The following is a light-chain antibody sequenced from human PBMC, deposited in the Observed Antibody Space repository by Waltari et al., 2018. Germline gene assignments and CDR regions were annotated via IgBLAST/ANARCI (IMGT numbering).Light chain of an antibody. CDR1: QSISSW. V-gene: IGKV1-5*03. CDR3: QHYNSYPWT. CDR2: EAS. Sequence: DIQMTQSPSTLSASVGDRVTITCRASQSISSWLAWYQQKPGKAPKLLMYEASSLESGVPSRFIGSGSGTEFTLTISSLQPDDFATYYCQHYNSYPWTFGQGTKVDIK. J-gene: IGKJ1*01.